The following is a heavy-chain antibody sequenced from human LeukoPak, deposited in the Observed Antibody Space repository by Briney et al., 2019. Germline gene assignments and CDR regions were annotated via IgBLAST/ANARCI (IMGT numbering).Heavy chain of an antibody. CDR3: ARLRIAAAVTFYYYYGMDV. Sequence: SETLSLTCTVSGGSISSYYWSWIRQPPGKGLEWIGYIYYSGSINYSPSLKSRVTISVDTSKNQFSLKLSSVTAADTAVYYCARLRIAAAVTFYYYYGMDVWGQGTTVTVSS. D-gene: IGHD6-13*01. CDR1: GGSISSYY. J-gene: IGHJ6*02. V-gene: IGHV4-59*08. CDR2: IYYSGSI.